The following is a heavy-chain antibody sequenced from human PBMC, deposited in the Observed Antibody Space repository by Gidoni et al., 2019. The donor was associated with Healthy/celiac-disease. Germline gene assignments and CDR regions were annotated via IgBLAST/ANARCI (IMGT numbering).Heavy chain of an antibody. CDR1: GFPFSSNY. J-gene: IGHJ3*02. Sequence: EVQLVESGVGLIQPGGSLRLSGAASGFPFSSNYMSWVRQAPGKGLEWVSVIYSGGSTYYTDSVKGRFTIARDNSKNTLYLQMNSLRAEDTAVYYCARDKGNWGSGAFDIWGQGTMVTVSS. CDR2: IYSGGST. D-gene: IGHD7-27*01. V-gene: IGHV3-53*01. CDR3: ARDKGNWGSGAFDI.